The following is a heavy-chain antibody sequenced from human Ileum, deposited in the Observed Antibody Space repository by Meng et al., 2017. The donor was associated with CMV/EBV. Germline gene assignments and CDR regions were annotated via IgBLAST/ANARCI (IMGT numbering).Heavy chain of an antibody. J-gene: IGHJ6*02. V-gene: IGHV3-48*03. CDR3: ARDRSIAAAAYYYYGMDV. CDR1: GSTSSSYE. D-gene: IGHD6-13*01. CDR2: ISSSGSTI. Sequence: GGPLRPSFAAPGSTSSSYEMNWVRQAPGKGLEWVSYISSSGSTIYYADSVKGRFTISRDNAKNSLYLQMNSLRAEDTAVYYCARDRSIAAAAYYYYGMDVWGQGTTVTVSS.